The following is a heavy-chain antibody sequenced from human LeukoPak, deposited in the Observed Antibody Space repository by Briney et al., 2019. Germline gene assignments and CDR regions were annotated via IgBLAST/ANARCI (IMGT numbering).Heavy chain of an antibody. V-gene: IGHV4-34*01. CDR1: GGSFSGYY. CDR2: INHSGST. Sequence: SETLSLTCAVYGGSFSGYYWSWIRQPPGKGLEWIGEINHSGSTNYNPSLKSRVTISVDTSKNQFSLKLSSVTAADTAVYYCARARLGYCSSTSCLAGFDYWGQGTLVTVSS. D-gene: IGHD2-2*01. CDR3: ARARLGYCSSTSCLAGFDY. J-gene: IGHJ4*02.